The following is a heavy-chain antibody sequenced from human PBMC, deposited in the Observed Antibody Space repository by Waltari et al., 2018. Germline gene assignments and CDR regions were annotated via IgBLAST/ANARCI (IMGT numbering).Heavy chain of an antibody. Sequence: QVQLQESGPGLVKPSETLSLTCTVSGYSISSGYYWGWIRQPPGKGLEWIGSIYHSGRTYYNPSLKRRVTISVDTSKNQFSLKLSSVTAADTAVYYCARGRGRGYSGYDAPSYYYYYMDVWGKGTTVTVSS. V-gene: IGHV4-38-2*02. CDR3: ARGRGRGYSGYDAPSYYYYYMDV. CDR1: GYSISSGYY. D-gene: IGHD5-12*01. J-gene: IGHJ6*03. CDR2: IYHSGRT.